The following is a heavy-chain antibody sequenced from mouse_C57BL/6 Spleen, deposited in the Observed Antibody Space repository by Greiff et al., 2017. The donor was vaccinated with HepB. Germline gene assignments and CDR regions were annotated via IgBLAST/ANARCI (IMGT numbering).Heavy chain of an antibody. Sequence: EVKLEESGGGLVQPGGSMKLSCVASGFTFSNYWMNWVRQSPEKGLEWVAQIRLKSDNYATHYAESVKGRFTISRDDSKSSVYLQMNNLRAEDTGIYYCTGDYGSSYRGYFDVWGTGTTVTVSS. J-gene: IGHJ1*03. V-gene: IGHV6-3*01. D-gene: IGHD1-1*01. CDR2: IRLKSDNYAT. CDR3: TGDYGSSYRGYFDV. CDR1: GFTFSNYW.